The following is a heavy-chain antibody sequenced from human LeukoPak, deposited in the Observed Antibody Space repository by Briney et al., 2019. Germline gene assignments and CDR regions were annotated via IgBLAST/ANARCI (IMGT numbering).Heavy chain of an antibody. CDR3: ARLPYDILTGSPQYGMDV. D-gene: IGHD3-9*01. CDR1: GWTIRRYH. Sequence: SGNLSLTRTCSGWTIRRYHWHWLRQPPGKGLDGIGDIYNGWSTNYNPALKSRVTISVDTSKNQFSLKLSSVTAADTAVYYCARLPYDILTGSPQYGMDVWGQGTTVTVSS. V-gene: IGHV4-59*08. CDR2: IYNGWST. J-gene: IGHJ6*02.